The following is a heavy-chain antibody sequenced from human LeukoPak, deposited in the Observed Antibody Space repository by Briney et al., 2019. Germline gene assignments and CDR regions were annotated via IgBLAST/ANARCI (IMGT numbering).Heavy chain of an antibody. J-gene: IGHJ4*02. CDR2: ISSSSSTI. Sequence: GGSLRLSCAASGFTFSSYSMNWVRQAPGKGLEWVSYISSSSSTIYFADSVKGRFTISRDNAKNSLYLQMNSLRAEDTAVYYCARVAYYDFWSAPDYWGQGTLVTVSS. CDR1: GFTFSSYS. D-gene: IGHD3-3*01. CDR3: ARVAYYDFWSAPDY. V-gene: IGHV3-48*04.